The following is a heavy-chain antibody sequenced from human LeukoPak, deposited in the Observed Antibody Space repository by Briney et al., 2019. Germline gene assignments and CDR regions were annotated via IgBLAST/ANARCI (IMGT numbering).Heavy chain of an antibody. CDR3: ARVGTPMVTIVAPYYMDV. CDR2: IKQDESEK. Sequence: GGSLRLSCAASGFTFSNYWMSWVRQAPGKGLGWVANIKQDESEKYFVDSLKGRSTISRDNAKNSLYLQMNSLRAEDTAVYYCARVGTPMVTIVAPYYMDVWGKGTTVTVSS. V-gene: IGHV3-7*01. D-gene: IGHD5-18*01. CDR1: GFTFSNYW. J-gene: IGHJ6*03.